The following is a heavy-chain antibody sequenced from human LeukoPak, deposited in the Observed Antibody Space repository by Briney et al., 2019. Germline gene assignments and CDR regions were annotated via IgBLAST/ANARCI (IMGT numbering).Heavy chain of an antibody. V-gene: IGHV3-7*01. Sequence: PGESLRLSCAVSGFTFSNSWFTWVRQAPGKGLEWVALINQDGSVKSSVDSVKGRFTISIDNAMNSLYLHMTSLRVEDTAVYYCARDPDHGALDIWGQGTVVTVSS. J-gene: IGHJ3*02. CDR3: ARDPDHGALDI. CDR2: INQDGSVK. D-gene: IGHD4-17*01. CDR1: GFTFSNSW.